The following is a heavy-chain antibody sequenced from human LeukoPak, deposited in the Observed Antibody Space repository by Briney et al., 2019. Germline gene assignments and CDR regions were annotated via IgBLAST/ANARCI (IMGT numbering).Heavy chain of an antibody. Sequence: SETLSLTCTVSGGFISRYYWSWIRQPPGKGLEWIGYADHSGDTKHNPSLKSRVTISVDTSKRQISLKLRSVTAADTAVYYCAREFDYYDSSGQYYYYYMDVWGNGTTVTVSS. CDR2: ADHSGDT. D-gene: IGHD3-22*01. CDR1: GGFISRYY. V-gene: IGHV4-59*01. CDR3: AREFDYYDSSGQYYYYYMDV. J-gene: IGHJ6*03.